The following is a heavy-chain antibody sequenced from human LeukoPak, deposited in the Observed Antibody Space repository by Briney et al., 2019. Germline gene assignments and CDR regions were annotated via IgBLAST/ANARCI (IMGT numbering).Heavy chain of an antibody. D-gene: IGHD3-16*01. CDR1: GGTFSSYA. CDR2: IIPIFGTA. J-gene: IGHJ4*02. Sequence: ASVKVSCKASGGTFSSYAVSWVRQAPGQGLEWMGRIIPIFGTANYAQKFQGRVTITTDESTNTAYMELSSLRSEDTAVYYCAREGYDYVWGSTKSFDYWGQGTLVTVSS. V-gene: IGHV1-69*05. CDR3: AREGYDYVWGSTKSFDY.